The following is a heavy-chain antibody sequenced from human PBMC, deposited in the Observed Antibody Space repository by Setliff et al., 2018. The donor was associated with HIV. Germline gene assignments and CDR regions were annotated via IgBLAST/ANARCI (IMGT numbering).Heavy chain of an antibody. Sequence: PSETLSLTCTVSGGSISSSSYYWGWIRQPPGKGLEWIGSIYYSGSTYYNPSLKSRVTISVDTSKNQFSLKLSSVTAAGTAVYYCASPASGGSSGQYHYWGQGTLVTVSS. D-gene: IGHD6-19*01. CDR1: GGSISSSSYY. CDR2: IYYSGST. CDR3: ASPASGGSSGQYHY. V-gene: IGHV4-39*01. J-gene: IGHJ4*02.